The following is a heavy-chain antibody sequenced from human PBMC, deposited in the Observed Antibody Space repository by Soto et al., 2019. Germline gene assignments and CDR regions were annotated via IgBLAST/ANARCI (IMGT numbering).Heavy chain of an antibody. CDR3: AKSLSAIPGDS. D-gene: IGHD2-2*01. Sequence: GXSPRLSCTVSGFTFSSYWMSWLRQGPWKGPEWVANIKQDGSEIYYVGSVKGRFTISRDNAKSSLYLQMTSLRAEDTAVYHCAKSLSAIPGDSWGQGTLVTVSS. V-gene: IGHV3-7*05. CDR1: GFTFSSYW. J-gene: IGHJ4*02. CDR2: IKQDGSEI.